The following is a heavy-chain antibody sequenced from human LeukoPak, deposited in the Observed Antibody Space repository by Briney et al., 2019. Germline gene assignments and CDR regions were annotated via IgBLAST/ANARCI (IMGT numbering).Heavy chain of an antibody. V-gene: IGHV4-61*02. Sequence: SETLSLTCTVSGGSVNTHTYFCHWVRQPAGKRLEWIGRIYNNGATEYNPSLHSRVTMSLDMSGNQFSLKLNSATASDTAVYYCARYREPYDHLLHTLGMWGQGTMVTVSS. D-gene: IGHD5-12*01. CDR3: ARYREPYDHLLHTLGM. CDR2: IYNNGAT. CDR1: GGSVNTHTYF. J-gene: IGHJ3*01.